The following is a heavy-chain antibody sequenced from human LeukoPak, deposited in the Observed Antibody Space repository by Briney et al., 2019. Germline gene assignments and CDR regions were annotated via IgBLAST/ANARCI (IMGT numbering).Heavy chain of an antibody. J-gene: IGHJ6*02. CDR2: ISWDGGST. CDR1: GFTFDDYT. V-gene: IGHV3-43*01. CDR3: ARGYCRGGSCYPKEGYYGMDV. D-gene: IGHD2-15*01. Sequence: GGSLRLSCAGSGFTFDDYTMHWVRQAPGKGLERVSLISWDGGSTSYAHSVKGRFTISRDNSKNSLYLQMNSLRTEDTALYYCARGYCRGGSCYPKEGYYGMDVWGQGTTVTVSS.